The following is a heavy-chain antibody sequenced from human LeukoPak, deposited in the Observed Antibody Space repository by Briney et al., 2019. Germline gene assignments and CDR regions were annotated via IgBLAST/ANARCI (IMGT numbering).Heavy chain of an antibody. CDR3: ARPLTIAGTWNFQN. Sequence: GGSLRLSCVASGFTFSTYRMSWVRQALGKGLEWVANIRQDGSDKYYLDSVRGRFTISRDKADNSLFLEMNSLREEDTAVYYCARPLTIAGTWNFQNWGQGTLVTVSS. D-gene: IGHD1-20*01. V-gene: IGHV3-7*01. J-gene: IGHJ1*01. CDR2: IRQDGSDK. CDR1: GFTFSTYR.